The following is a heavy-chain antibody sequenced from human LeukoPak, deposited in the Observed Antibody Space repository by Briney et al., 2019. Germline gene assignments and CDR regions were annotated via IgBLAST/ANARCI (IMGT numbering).Heavy chain of an antibody. CDR3: ARDRLDTAMVTPFEY. V-gene: IGHV4-4*07. Sequence: SETLSLTCTVSGGSISSYYWSWIRHPAGKGLEWIGRIYTSGSTNYNPSLKSRFIMSVYTSKNPFSLKLSFVPAADKAVYYCARDRLDTAMVTPFEYWGQGTLVTVSS. J-gene: IGHJ4*02. CDR2: IYTSGST. D-gene: IGHD5-18*01. CDR1: GGSISSYY.